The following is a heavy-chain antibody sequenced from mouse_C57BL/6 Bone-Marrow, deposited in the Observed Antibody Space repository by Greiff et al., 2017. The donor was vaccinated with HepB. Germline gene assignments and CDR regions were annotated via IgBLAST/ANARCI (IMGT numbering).Heavy chain of an antibody. J-gene: IGHJ4*01. D-gene: IGHD2-3*01. Sequence: VQLQQPGTELVKPGASVKLSCKASGYTFTSYWMHWVKQRPGQGLEWIGNINPSNGGTNYNEKFKSKATLTVDKSSSTAYMQLSSLTSEDSAVYYCARPRWLLPLYYAMDYWGQGTSVTVSS. V-gene: IGHV1-53*01. CDR2: INPSNGGT. CDR3: ARPRWLLPLYYAMDY. CDR1: GYTFTSYW.